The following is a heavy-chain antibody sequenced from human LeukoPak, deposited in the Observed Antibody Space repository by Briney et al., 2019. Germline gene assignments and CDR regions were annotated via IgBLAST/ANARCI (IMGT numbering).Heavy chain of an antibody. V-gene: IGHV3-23*01. CDR3: AKDRIFGVVIDAFDI. J-gene: IGHJ3*02. Sequence: GGSLRLSCAASGFTFSNYAMSWVRQAPGKGLEWVSGFSGSGGITYYADSVKGRFTISRDNSKNTLYLQMNSLRAEDTAVYYCAKDRIFGVVIDAFDIWGQGTMVTVSS. CDR2: FSGSGGIT. CDR1: GFTFSNYA. D-gene: IGHD3-3*01.